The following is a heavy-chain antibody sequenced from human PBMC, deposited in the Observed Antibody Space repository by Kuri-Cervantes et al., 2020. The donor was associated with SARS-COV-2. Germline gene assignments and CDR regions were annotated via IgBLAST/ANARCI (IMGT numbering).Heavy chain of an antibody. Sequence: GGSLRLSCAASGFTVSGNYMSWVRQAPGKGLEWVAVISYDGSNKYYADSVKGRFTISRDNSKNTLYLQMNSLRAEDTAVYYCAREMVIDNIFIGYWGQGTLVTVSS. V-gene: IGHV3-30-3*01. CDR2: ISYDGSNK. CDR1: GFTVSGNY. J-gene: IGHJ4*02. CDR3: AREMVIDNIFIGY. D-gene: IGHD2-21*01.